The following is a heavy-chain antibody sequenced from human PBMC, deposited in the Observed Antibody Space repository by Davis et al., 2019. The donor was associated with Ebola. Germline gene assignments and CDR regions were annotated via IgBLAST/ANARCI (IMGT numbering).Heavy chain of an antibody. CDR3: ARAVGYDFWSGYDGYFDY. CDR2: IRYDGSNK. CDR1: GFTFSSYG. J-gene: IGHJ4*02. D-gene: IGHD3-3*01. V-gene: IGHV3-30*02. Sequence: GESLKISCAASGFTFSSYGMHWVRQAPGKGLEWVAFIRYDGSNKYYADSVKGRFTISRDNAKNTLYLQMNSLRAEDTAVYYCARAVGYDFWSGYDGYFDYWDQGTLVTVSS.